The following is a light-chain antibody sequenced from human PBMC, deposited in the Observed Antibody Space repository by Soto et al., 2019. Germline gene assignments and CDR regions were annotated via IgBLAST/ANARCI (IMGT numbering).Light chain of an antibody. V-gene: IGKV3-20*01. Sequence: EIVLTQSPGTLSVSPGERATLSCRASQSVSSSSLAWYQQKPGQAPRLLIYGASHRATGIPDRFSGSGSGTDFTLTISRLEAEDFAVYYCQEYGTSLATFGGGTKVEIK. CDR2: GAS. CDR1: QSVSSSS. CDR3: QEYGTSLAT. J-gene: IGKJ4*01.